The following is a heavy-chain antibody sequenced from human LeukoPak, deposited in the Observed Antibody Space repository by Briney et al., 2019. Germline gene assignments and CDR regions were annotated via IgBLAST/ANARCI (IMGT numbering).Heavy chain of an antibody. D-gene: IGHD6-13*01. V-gene: IGHV4-59*12. Sequence: PSETLSLTCTVSGGSINPYYWSWIRQPPGKGLEYIGYISYTGSTNSNPSLKSRLTISVDTSKNQFSLKLSSVTAADTAVYYCARGGYTTTWRKNWFDPWGQGILVTVSS. CDR3: ARGGYTTTWRKNWFDP. CDR1: GGSINPYY. CDR2: ISYTGST. J-gene: IGHJ5*02.